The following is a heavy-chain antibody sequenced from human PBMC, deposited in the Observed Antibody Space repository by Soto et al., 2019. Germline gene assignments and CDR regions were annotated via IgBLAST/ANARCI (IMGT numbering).Heavy chain of an antibody. CDR3: ARDGEGF. Sequence: GGSLRLSCAASGFTFSSNWMHWVRRVPGRGLVWVSRINADGSETNYEDSVEGRFTISRDNPKNTLYLQMNSLRAEDTAVYYCARDGEGFWGQGTLVTVSS. J-gene: IGHJ4*02. CDR1: GFTFSSNW. D-gene: IGHD2-21*01. V-gene: IGHV3-74*01. CDR2: INADGSET.